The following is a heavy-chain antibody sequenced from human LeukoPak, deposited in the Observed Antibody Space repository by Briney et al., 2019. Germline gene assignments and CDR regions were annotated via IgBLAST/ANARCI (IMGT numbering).Heavy chain of an antibody. CDR3: AMLSSHYVWGSLDY. Sequence: GESLKISCEVSGYSFLTFWIGWVRQIPGKGLEWVGVIYPGDSDTRYSPSFQGQVTISADKSISTAYLQWSSLKASDTAMYYCAMLSSHYVWGSLDYWGQGTLVTVSS. D-gene: IGHD3-16*01. CDR1: GYSFLTFW. V-gene: IGHV5-51*01. CDR2: IYPGDSDT. J-gene: IGHJ4*02.